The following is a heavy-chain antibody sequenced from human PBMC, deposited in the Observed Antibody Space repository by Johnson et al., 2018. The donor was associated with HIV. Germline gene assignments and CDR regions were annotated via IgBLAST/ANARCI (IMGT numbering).Heavy chain of an antibody. CDR1: GFTFSNAW. CDR2: IKSKIDGGTT. D-gene: IGHD3-3*01. V-gene: IGHV3-15*01. J-gene: IGHJ3*02. CDR3: ANILSSLEWFPDDAFDI. Sequence: VQLVESGGGLVKPGGSLRLSCAASGFTFSNAWMSWVRQAPGKGLEWVGRIKSKIDGGTTDYAAPVKGRFTISRDNSKNTLYLQMNSLRAEDTAVYYCANILSSLEWFPDDAFDIWGQGTMVTVSS.